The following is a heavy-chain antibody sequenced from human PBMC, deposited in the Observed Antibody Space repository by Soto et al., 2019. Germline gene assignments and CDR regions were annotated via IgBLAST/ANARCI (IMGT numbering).Heavy chain of an antibody. CDR2: IIPIFGTA. Sequence: QVQLVQSGAEVKKPGSSVKVSCKASGGTFSSYAISWVRQAPGQGLEWMGGIIPIFGTANYAQKFQGRVTITADESTSTAYMELSSLRSEDTAVDYCARDRPALLLTYYGMDVWGQGTTVTVSS. D-gene: IGHD2-15*01. V-gene: IGHV1-69*01. CDR3: ARDRPALLLTYYGMDV. CDR1: GGTFSSYA. J-gene: IGHJ6*02.